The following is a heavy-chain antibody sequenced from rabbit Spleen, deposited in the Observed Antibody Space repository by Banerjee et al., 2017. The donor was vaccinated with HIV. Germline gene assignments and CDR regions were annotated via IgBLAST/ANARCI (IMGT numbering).Heavy chain of an antibody. CDR2: VRSNADRT. Sequence: QEQLKESGGGLVTPGGTLTLTCTASGFSFSSNYDMCWVRQAPEKGLEWIACVRSNADRTWYANWAKGQFTISRSTSLNTVTLQLNSLTAADTATYFCARSDAVYGYCDLWGQGTLVTVS. CDR3: ARSDAVYGYCDL. J-gene: IGHJ3*01. D-gene: IGHD6-1*01. V-gene: IGHV1S43*01. CDR1: GFSFSSNYD.